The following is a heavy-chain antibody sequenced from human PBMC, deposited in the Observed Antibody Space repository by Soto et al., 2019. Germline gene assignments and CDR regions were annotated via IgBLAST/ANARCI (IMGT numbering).Heavy chain of an antibody. V-gene: IGHV1-69*01. CDR1: RGTFNTSP. CDR3: ATPHLRGRQYDYRSPATASLYHSGRAV. CDR2: IVPVFGMV. Sequence: QVLLAQSGAEVKKPGSSVKVSCQTSRGTFNTSPISWVRQAPGQGLEWLGDIVPVFGMVNYAQQFKDRLKLTGDESTTSVCMEVSRLTPEDTAVYFCATPHLRGRQYDYRSPATASLYHSGRAVWGQGTTVIVSS. J-gene: IGHJ6*02. D-gene: IGHD5-12*01.